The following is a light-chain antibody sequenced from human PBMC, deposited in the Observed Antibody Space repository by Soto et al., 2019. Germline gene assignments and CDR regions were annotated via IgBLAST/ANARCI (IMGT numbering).Light chain of an antibody. CDR2: DAS. CDR1: QGISSY. CDR3: QQYSSRST. V-gene: IGKV1-8*01. J-gene: IGKJ1*01. Sequence: AIRMTQSPSSFSASTGDRVTITCRASQGISSYLAWYQQKPGKAPNLLIYDASSLQSGVPSRFSGSGFGTEFTLTISSLQPGDFATYYCQQYSSRSTFGQGTKVDIK.